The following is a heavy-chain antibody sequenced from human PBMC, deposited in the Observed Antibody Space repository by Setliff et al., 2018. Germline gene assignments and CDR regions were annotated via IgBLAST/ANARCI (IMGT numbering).Heavy chain of an antibody. J-gene: IGHJ6*03. CDR1: GYTFTNYW. CDR2: IYPADSDT. Sequence: PGESLKISCKGSGYTFTNYWIAWVRQMPGKGLEYMGIIYPADSDTTYNPSVQGRVTMSVDRSNNHFSLKLTSLIAADTAVYYCAREYISGGWYGEGESGYYMDVWGKGTTVTVSS. D-gene: IGHD6-19*01. CDR3: AREYISGGWYGEGESGYYMDV. V-gene: IGHV5-51*01.